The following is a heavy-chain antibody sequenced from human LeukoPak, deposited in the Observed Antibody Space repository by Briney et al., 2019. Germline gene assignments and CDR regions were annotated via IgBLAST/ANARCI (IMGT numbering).Heavy chain of an antibody. CDR1: GYTFTSYD. CDR2: MNPNSGNT. V-gene: IGHV1-8*01. Sequence: ASVKVSCKASGYTFTSYDINWVRQATGQGLEWMGWMNPNSGNTGYAQKFQGRVTMTRNTSISTAYMELSSLRSEDTAVYYCARDPQGYCSGGSCYSAYWGQGTLVTVSS. J-gene: IGHJ4*02. CDR3: ARDPQGYCSGGSCYSAY. D-gene: IGHD2-15*01.